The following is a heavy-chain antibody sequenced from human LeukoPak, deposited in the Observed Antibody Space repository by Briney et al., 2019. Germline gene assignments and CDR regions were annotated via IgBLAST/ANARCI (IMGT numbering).Heavy chain of an antibody. CDR2: IYYSGST. Sequence: PSETLSLTCTVSGGSISSYYWSWIRQPPGKGLEWIGYIYYSGSTNYNPSLKSRVTISVDTSKHQFSLKLSSVTAADTAVYYCAGEAEDYYDSSGYYRWGQGTLVTVSS. J-gene: IGHJ5*02. D-gene: IGHD3-22*01. CDR3: AGEAEDYYDSSGYYR. V-gene: IGHV4-59*01. CDR1: GGSISSYY.